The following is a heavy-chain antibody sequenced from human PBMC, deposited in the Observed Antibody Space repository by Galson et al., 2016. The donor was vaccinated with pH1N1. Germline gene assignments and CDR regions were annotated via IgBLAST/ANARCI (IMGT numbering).Heavy chain of an antibody. V-gene: IGHV4-59*01. J-gene: IGHJ4*01. CDR1: SESFSGYF. CDR3: ASALSTYRTLHDY. D-gene: IGHD5-12*01. Sequence: SETLSLTCAVSSESFSGYFWSWIRQPPGKGLEWIGYIYYTGTTKYNPSLKSRFTISVDMSKHQFSLKLNSAHAADTAMDYCASALSTYRTLHDYWGQGTV. CDR2: IYYTGTT.